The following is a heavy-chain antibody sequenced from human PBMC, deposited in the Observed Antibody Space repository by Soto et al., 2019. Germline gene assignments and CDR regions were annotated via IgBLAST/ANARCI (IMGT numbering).Heavy chain of an antibody. CDR3: ARSPRDCSGGSCWGQKVDC. Sequence: QVQLQESGPGLVKPSETLSLTCTVSGGSITNYYWSWIRQPPRKGLEWVGYIYYTGTTNYNPSLKSRLTISVDTSNNQFSLKLNSVTAADTAVYYCARSPRDCSGGSCWGQKVDCWGQGTLVTVSS. V-gene: IGHV4-59*01. J-gene: IGHJ4*02. D-gene: IGHD2-15*01. CDR2: IYYTGTT. CDR1: GGSITNYY.